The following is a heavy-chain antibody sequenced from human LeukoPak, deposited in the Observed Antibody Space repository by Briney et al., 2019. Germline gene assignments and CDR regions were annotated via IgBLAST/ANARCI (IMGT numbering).Heavy chain of an antibody. J-gene: IGHJ4*02. Sequence: GGSLRLSCAASGFTFSSYAMSWVRQAPGKGLEWVSAISGSGGSTYYADSVKGRFTISRDNSKNTLYLQMNSLRAEDTAVYYCASSPGVVRGVIPDYFDYWGQGTLVTVSS. CDR1: GFTFSSYA. V-gene: IGHV3-23*01. CDR3: ASSPGVVRGVIPDYFDY. CDR2: ISGSGGST. D-gene: IGHD3-10*01.